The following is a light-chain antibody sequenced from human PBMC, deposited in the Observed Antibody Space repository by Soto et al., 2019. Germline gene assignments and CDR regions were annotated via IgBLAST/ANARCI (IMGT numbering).Light chain of an antibody. CDR1: QRVTSNY. CDR2: GTS. J-gene: IGKJ1*01. Sequence: EIVLTQSPGTLSLSPGERATLSCRASQRVTSNYLAWYQQKPGRIPRLLIYGTSSRAGGVPDRFSGSGSGTDFTLTISRLEPEDLAVYYCQQYGGSTGTFGQGTKV. CDR3: QQYGGSTGT. V-gene: IGKV3-20*01.